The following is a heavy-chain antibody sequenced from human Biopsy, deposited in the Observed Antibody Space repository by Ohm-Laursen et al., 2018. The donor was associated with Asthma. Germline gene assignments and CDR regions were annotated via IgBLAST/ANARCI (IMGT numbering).Heavy chain of an antibody. D-gene: IGHD3-10*01. CDR2: ITGSGGFT. CDR3: AKDERLYYGSDSKYMQPVPLGD. Sequence: SLRLSCAASRFTYEMHWVRQAPGKGPEWVSSITGSGGFTYYADSVKGRFTISRDKSENTLYLQMNSLRAEDTAVYYCAKDERLYYGSDSKYMQPVPLGDWGQGTLVIVSA. CDR1: RFTYE. J-gene: IGHJ4*02. V-gene: IGHV3-23*01.